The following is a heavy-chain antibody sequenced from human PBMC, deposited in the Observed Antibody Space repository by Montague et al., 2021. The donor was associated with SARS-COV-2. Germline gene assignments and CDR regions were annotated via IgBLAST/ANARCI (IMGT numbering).Heavy chain of an antibody. CDR3: ASPTYYYDSSGSDASDI. CDR1: GGSISSSNYY. J-gene: IGHJ3*02. CDR2: IYYSGST. Sequence: SETLSLTCTVSGGSISSSNYYWGWLRQPPGKGLEWIGSIYYSGSTYYNPSLKSRVTISVDTSKNQFSLKLSSVTAADTAVYYCASPTYYYDSSGSDASDIWGQGTMVAVSS. V-gene: IGHV4-39*01. D-gene: IGHD3-22*01.